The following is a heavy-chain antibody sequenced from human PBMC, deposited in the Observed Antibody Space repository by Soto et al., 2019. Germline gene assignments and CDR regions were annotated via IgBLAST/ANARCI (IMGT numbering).Heavy chain of an antibody. CDR2: ISAYNGNT. CDR1: GYTYTIYG. CDR3: GRRKEFDF. Sequence: ASVKLSWKASGYTYTIYGSSWVRQAPGQGLEWMGWISAYNGNTNYAQKLQGRVTMTTDTSTSTAYMELRSLRSDDTAGYDCGRRKEFDFWGQGTLVTVSS. J-gene: IGHJ4*02. V-gene: IGHV1-18*01.